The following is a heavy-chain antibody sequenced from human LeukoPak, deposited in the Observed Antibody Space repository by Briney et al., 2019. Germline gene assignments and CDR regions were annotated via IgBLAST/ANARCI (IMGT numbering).Heavy chain of an antibody. J-gene: IGHJ6*03. Sequence: ASVKVSCKASGYTFTSYDINWVRQATGQGLEWMGWMNPNSGNTGYAQKFQGRVTMTRNTSISTAYMELSSLRSEDTAVYYCAKFPGRGVMSYSNWDYYYYMDVWGKGTTVTVFS. V-gene: IGHV1-8*01. D-gene: IGHD4-11*01. CDR3: AKFPGRGVMSYSNWDYYYYMDV. CDR1: GYTFTSYD. CDR2: MNPNSGNT.